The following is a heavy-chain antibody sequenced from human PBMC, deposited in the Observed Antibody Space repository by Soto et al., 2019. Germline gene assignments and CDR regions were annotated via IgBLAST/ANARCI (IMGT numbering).Heavy chain of an antibody. CDR1: GFTFSSYA. J-gene: IGHJ4*02. Sequence: PGGSMRLSCAASGFTFSSYAMSWVRQAPGKGLEWVSAISGSGGSTYYADSVKGRFTISRDNSKNTLYLQMNSLRSEDTAVYFCARRTAPFDSWGQGTRVTVSS. V-gene: IGHV3-23*01. CDR2: ISGSGGST. D-gene: IGHD2-21*02. CDR3: ARRTAPFDS.